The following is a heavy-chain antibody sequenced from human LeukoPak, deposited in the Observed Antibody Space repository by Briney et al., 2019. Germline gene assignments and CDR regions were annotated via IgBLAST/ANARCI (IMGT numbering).Heavy chain of an antibody. V-gene: IGHV4-34*01. CDR2: INHSGST. CDR1: GGSFSGYY. D-gene: IGHD7-27*01. J-gene: IGHJ6*03. CDR3: ASVGPGANWGSWSVTKARYYYYYMDA. Sequence: SETLSLTCAVYGGSFSGYYWSWIRQPPGKGLEWIGEINHSGSTNYNPSLKSRVTISVDTSKNQFSLKLSSVTAADTAVYYCASVGPGANWGSWSVTKARYYYYYMDAWGKGTTVTVSS.